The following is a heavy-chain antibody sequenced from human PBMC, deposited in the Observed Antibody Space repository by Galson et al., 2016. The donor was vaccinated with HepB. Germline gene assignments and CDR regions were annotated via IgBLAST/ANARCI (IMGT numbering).Heavy chain of an antibody. D-gene: IGHD4-17*01. CDR3: ARGGNYGDLPGY. CDR2: IYSGDST. V-gene: IGHV3-66*01. Sequence: SLRLSCAASGFTVNRNYIIWVRQAPGKGLEWVSVIYSGDSTYYADSVKGRFTISRENSKNTVHLQMNSLRVEDTAIYYCARGGNYGDLPGYWGQGTLVTVSS. J-gene: IGHJ4*02. CDR1: GFTVNRNY.